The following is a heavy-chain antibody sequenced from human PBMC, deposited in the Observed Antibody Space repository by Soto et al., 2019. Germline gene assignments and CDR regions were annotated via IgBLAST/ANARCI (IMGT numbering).Heavy chain of an antibody. Sequence: GGSLRLSCAASGFTFNNAWMSWVRQAPGKGLEWVGRIKGEADGGTTDYAAPVKGRITISRDHSKDTLYLRMNSLKTEDTAVYYCTTGLSNGYYNFDYWGQGTPVTVAS. CDR3: TTGLSNGYYNFDY. V-gene: IGHV3-15*01. J-gene: IGHJ4*02. CDR1: GFTFNNAW. D-gene: IGHD3-22*01. CDR2: IKGEADGGTT.